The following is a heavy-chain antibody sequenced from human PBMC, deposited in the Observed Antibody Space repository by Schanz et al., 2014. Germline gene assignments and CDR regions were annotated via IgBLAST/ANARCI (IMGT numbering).Heavy chain of an antibody. CDR1: GFTFSSYA. V-gene: IGHV3-23*04. Sequence: VQLVESGGGVVQPGRSLRLSCVASGFTFSSYAMSWVRQAPGKGLEWVSAISGSGGSTYYADSVKGRFTISRDNSKNTLYLQMKSLRAEDTAVYYCARKVVATIGGYYDNWGQGTLVIVSS. D-gene: IGHD5-12*01. CDR2: ISGSGGST. CDR3: ARKVVATIGGYYDN. J-gene: IGHJ4*02.